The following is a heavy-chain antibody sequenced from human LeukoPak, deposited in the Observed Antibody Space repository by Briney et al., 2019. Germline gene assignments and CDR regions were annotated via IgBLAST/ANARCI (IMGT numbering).Heavy chain of an antibody. V-gene: IGHV1-46*01. Sequence: ASVTVSCKASGYSFTSNYIHWVRQAPGQGLEWMGMIYPRDGSTSYAQKFQGRVTVTRDTSTSTVHMELSGLRPEDTAVYYCARDQEAFDYWGQETLVTVSS. CDR2: IYPRDGST. CDR1: GYSFTSNY. J-gene: IGHJ4*02. CDR3: ARDQEAFDY.